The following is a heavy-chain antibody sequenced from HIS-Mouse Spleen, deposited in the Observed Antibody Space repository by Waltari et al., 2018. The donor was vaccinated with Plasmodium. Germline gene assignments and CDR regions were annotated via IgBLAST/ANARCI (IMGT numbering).Heavy chain of an antibody. CDR1: GFTFSSSA. D-gene: IGHD3-10*01. Sequence: QVQLVESGGGVVQPGRSLRLSCAASGFTFSSSAMHWVRQAPGKGLYVVAVISNEGGNNYYSDTVKGRFTISRDNSKNTLYLQRNSLRAEDTSVYYWAREAGSGGLYYFDYWGQGTLVTVSS. J-gene: IGHJ4*02. CDR2: ISNEGGNN. V-gene: IGHV3-30-3*01. CDR3: AREAGSGGLYYFDY.